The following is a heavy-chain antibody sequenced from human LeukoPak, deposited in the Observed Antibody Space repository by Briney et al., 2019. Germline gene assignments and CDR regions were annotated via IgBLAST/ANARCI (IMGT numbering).Heavy chain of an antibody. Sequence: ASVKVSCKVSGYTLTELSMHWVRQAPGKGLEWMEGFDPEDGETIYAQKFQGRVTMTEDTSTDTVYMELSSLRSEDTAVYYCATGTAVIHGDAFDIWGQGTMVTDSS. D-gene: IGHD2-2*02. CDR3: ATGTAVIHGDAFDI. J-gene: IGHJ3*02. CDR1: GYTLTELS. V-gene: IGHV1-24*01. CDR2: FDPEDGET.